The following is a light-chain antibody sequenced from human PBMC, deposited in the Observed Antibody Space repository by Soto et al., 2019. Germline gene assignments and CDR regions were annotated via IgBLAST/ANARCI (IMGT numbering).Light chain of an antibody. V-gene: IGKV3-15*01. CDR2: GAS. CDR3: QQYNGWPT. Sequence: EIVMTQSPATLSVSPWEIATLSCRASQSVSSNLAWYQQKPGQAPRLLIHGASTRATGVPARFSGSGSGTEFTLTISSLMSDDSAVYYCQQYNGWPTFGQGTKVDIK. J-gene: IGKJ1*01. CDR1: QSVSSN.